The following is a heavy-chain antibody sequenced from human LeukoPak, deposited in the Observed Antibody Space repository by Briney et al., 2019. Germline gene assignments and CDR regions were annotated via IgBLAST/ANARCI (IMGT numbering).Heavy chain of an antibody. V-gene: IGHV3-23*01. J-gene: IGHJ4*02. D-gene: IGHD2-8*01. CDR2: ISPGGSTT. CDR3: AGIHYWTK. Sequence: AGGSLRLSCAASGFTFVIHVMSWVRQVPGKGLEWVTEISPGGSTTHYLDSVKGRFIISRDNSENTLYLQMNSLRAEDTAVYYCAGIHYWTKWGQGTLVTVSS. CDR1: GFTFVIHV.